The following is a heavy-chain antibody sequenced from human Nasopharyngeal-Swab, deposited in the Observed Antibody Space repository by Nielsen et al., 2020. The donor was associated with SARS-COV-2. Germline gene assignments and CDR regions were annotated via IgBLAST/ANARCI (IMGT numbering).Heavy chain of an antibody. J-gene: IGHJ3*02. CDR3: ARGEPYYNSSGYYLGVYAFDI. D-gene: IGHD3-22*01. CDR2: IYYSGST. Sequence: RQAPGKGLEWIGSIYYSGSTYYNPPLKSRVTISVDTSKNQFSLKLSSVTAADTAVYYCARGEPYYNSSGYYLGVYAFDIWGQGTMVTVSS. V-gene: IGHV4-39*07.